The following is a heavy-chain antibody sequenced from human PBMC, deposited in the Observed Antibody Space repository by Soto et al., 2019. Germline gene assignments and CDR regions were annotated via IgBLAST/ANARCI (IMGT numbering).Heavy chain of an antibody. Sequence: QVQLHESGPGLVKPSGTLSLTCAVSGDSITGRYWWTWVRQPPGKGLEWIGEDYHSGLVSYNPSPKSRVTISVGKSKNQFSLNLASVTAASTAMYYWARVRPPSSTGPAAVRYYFDYWGQGTLVTASS. CDR1: GDSITGRYW. V-gene: IGHV4-4*02. J-gene: IGHJ4*02. D-gene: IGHD2-2*01. CDR3: ARVRPPSSTGPAAVRYYFDY. CDR2: DYHSGLV.